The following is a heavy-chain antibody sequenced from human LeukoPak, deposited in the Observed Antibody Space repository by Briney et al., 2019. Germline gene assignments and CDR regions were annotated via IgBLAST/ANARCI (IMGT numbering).Heavy chain of an antibody. Sequence: GGSLRLSCAASGFIFSTYAMGWVRLAAGKELECVSSLSGSGGTTYYADSVKGRFSMSRDNSKNTLYLQMNSLRVEDTAVYYCAKGRSGYYSLFDYWGQGTLVTVSS. CDR2: LSGSGGTT. J-gene: IGHJ4*02. V-gene: IGHV3-23*01. CDR1: GFIFSTYA. D-gene: IGHD3-22*01. CDR3: AKGRSGYYSLFDY.